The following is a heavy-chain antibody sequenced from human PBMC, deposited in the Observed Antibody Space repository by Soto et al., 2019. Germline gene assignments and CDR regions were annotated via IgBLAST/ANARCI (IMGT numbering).Heavy chain of an antibody. D-gene: IGHD6-19*01. J-gene: IGHJ4*02. V-gene: IGHV1-18*01. CDR1: GYTFTSYG. CDR2: ISAYNGST. Sequence: QVQLVQSGAEVKKTGASVKVSCKASGYTFTSYGISWVRQAPGQGLEWMGWISAYNGSTNYAQKLQGRVTMTTDTTTSTAYMALRSLRSDDTAVYSCARCAAGGWQWLAIDYWGQGTLVTVSS. CDR3: ARCAAGGWQWLAIDY.